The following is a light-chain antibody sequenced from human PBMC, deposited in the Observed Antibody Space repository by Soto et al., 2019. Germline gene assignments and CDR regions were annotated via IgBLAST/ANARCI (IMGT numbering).Light chain of an antibody. CDR3: QQYYNTPQT. Sequence: DIVMTQSPDSLAVSLGVRATINCKSSQSILYSTNDKNYLAWYQQKPGQPPKLLIFWASTRESGVPDRFSGSGSGTDFTLTISSLQAEDVAVYYCQQYYNTPQTFGQGTKLEIK. CDR1: QSILYSTNDKNY. CDR2: WAS. V-gene: IGKV4-1*01. J-gene: IGKJ2*01.